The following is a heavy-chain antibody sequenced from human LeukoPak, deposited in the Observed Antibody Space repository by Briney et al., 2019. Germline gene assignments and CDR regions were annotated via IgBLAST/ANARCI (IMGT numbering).Heavy chain of an antibody. J-gene: IGHJ6*03. Sequence: GALRLSCAASGFTFSDFAMSWIRQAPGKGLEWVSYISSSGSTIYYADSVKGRFTISRDNAKNSLYLQMNSLRAEDTAVYYCARRSFYYYMDVWGKGTTVTVSS. CDR3: ARRSFYYYMDV. CDR1: GFTFSDFA. V-gene: IGHV3-11*01. CDR2: ISSSGSTI.